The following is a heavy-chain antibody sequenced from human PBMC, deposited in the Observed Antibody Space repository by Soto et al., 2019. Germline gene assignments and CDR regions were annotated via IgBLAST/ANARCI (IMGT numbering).Heavy chain of an antibody. V-gene: IGHV4-61*01. J-gene: IGHJ6*02. D-gene: IGHD5-18*01. CDR1: GGSVSSGSYY. CDR3: ARDWRMDTAMVYRYYYGMDV. CDR2: IYYSGST. Sequence: SETLSLTCTVSGGSVSSGSYYWSWIRQPPGKGLEWIGYIYYSGSTNYNPSLKSRVTISVDTSKNQFSLKLSSVTAADTAVYYCARDWRMDTAMVYRYYYGMDVWGQGTTVTV.